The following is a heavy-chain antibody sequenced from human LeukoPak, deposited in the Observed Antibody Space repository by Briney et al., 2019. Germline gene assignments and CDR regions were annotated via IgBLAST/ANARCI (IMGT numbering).Heavy chain of an antibody. CDR1: GGSFSGYY. Sequence: SETLSLTCAVYGGSFSGYYWSWIRQPPGKGLEWLGEINHCGSANYNPSLKRRVTISVDTSKNQFSLKLSSVTAADTAVYYCARRSLGRKRLFRFDYWGQGTLVTVSS. D-gene: IGHD2-15*01. CDR2: INHCGSA. CDR3: ARRSLGRKRLFRFDY. V-gene: IGHV4-34*01. J-gene: IGHJ4*02.